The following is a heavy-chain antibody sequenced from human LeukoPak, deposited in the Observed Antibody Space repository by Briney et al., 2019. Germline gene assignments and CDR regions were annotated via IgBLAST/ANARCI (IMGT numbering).Heavy chain of an antibody. CDR1: GFTFDDYA. CDR3: ARDSIAVAGDIDF. D-gene: IGHD6-19*01. CDR2: IRWNSGGI. Sequence: GRSLRLSCAASGFTFDDYAMHWVRQAPGKGLEWVSGIRWNSGGIAYADSVKGRFTISRDNARNTLYLQMNSLRAEDTAVYYCARDSIAVAGDIDFWGQGTLVTVSS. J-gene: IGHJ4*02. V-gene: IGHV3-9*01.